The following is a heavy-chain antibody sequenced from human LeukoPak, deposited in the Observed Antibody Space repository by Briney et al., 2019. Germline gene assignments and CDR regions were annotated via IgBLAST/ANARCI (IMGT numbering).Heavy chain of an antibody. V-gene: IGHV1-69*05. CDR3: AGSAARSYYYYMDV. Sequence: ASVKVSCKASGGTFSSYAISWVRQAPGQGLEWMGGIIPIFGTASYAQKFQGRVTITTDESTSTAYMELSSLRSEDTAVYYCAGSAARSYYYYMDVWGKGTTVTVSS. J-gene: IGHJ6*03. CDR1: GGTFSSYA. D-gene: IGHD6-6*01. CDR2: IIPIFGTA.